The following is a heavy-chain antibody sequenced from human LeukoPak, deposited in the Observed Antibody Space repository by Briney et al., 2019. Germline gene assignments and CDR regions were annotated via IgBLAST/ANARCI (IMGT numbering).Heavy chain of an antibody. CDR3: ETNYLAGTTSYSSGMDV. D-gene: IGHD1-7*01. CDR1: GYTLTELS. Sequence: ASVTVSCKVSGYTLTELSMHWVRQDPGKGLEWMGGFDPEDGETIYAQKFQGRVTMTEDTSTDTAYMELSSLRSEDTAVYYCETNYLAGTTSYSSGMDVWGQGTTVTVSS. CDR2: FDPEDGET. J-gene: IGHJ6*02. V-gene: IGHV1-24*01.